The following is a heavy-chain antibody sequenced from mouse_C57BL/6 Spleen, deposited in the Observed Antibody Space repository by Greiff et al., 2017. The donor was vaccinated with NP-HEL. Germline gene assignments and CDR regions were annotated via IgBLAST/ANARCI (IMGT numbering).Heavy chain of an antibody. CDR1: GYTFTSYW. CDR2: IYPGNSDT. CDR3: TGLTPVSYYGSSLGAMDY. J-gene: IGHJ4*01. Sequence: VQLQQSGTVLARPGASVKMSCKTSGYTFTSYWMHWVKQRPGQGLEWIGAIYPGNSDTSYNQKFKGKAKLTAVTSASTAYMELSSLTNEDSAVYYCTGLTPVSYYGSSLGAMDYWGQGTSVTVSS. V-gene: IGHV1-5*01. D-gene: IGHD1-1*01.